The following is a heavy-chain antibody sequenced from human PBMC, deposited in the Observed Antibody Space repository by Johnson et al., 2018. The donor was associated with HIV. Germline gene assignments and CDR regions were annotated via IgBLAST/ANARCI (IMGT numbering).Heavy chain of an antibody. D-gene: IGHD3-10*01. V-gene: IGHV3-9*01. CDR3: ARDSMVQGVMWAFDI. Sequence: VQLVESGGGLVQPGGSLRLSCAASGFTFDDYAMHWVRQGPGKGLEWVAGIGWNGFTIGYVDSVKGRFTISRDDATNSLYLRMDSLRTEDTAFYYCARDSMVQGVMWAFDIWGQGTMVTVSS. CDR2: IGWNGFTI. CDR1: GFTFDDYA. J-gene: IGHJ3*02.